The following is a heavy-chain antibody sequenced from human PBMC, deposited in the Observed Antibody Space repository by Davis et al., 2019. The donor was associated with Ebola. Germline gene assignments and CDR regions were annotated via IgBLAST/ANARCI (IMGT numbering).Heavy chain of an antibody. V-gene: IGHV3-74*03. CDR2: VNGDGTQT. J-gene: IGHJ4*02. D-gene: IGHD2-15*01. CDR1: GFNFNNFF. Sequence: GESLKISCAGSGFNFNNFFMHWLRQVPRKGLVWVSRVNGDGTQTTYADSVKGRFTISRDNSKNTVYLQMNNLRAEDTAIYYCARDRRDVVVVVPGNYFDSWGQGILVSVSS. CDR3: ARDRRDVVVVVPGNYFDS.